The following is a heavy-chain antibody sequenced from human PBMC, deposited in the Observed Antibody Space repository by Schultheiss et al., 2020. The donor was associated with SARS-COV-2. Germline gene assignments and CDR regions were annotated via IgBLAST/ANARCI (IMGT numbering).Heavy chain of an antibody. CDR3: ARDPYCSGGSCYSGGGMDV. D-gene: IGHD2-15*01. Sequence: SETLSLTCTVSGGSISSGDYYWSWIRQPPGKGLEWIGYIYYSGSTNYNPSLKSRVTISVDTSKNQFSLKLSSVTAADTAVYYCARDPYCSGGSCYSGGGMDVWGQGTTVTVSS. CDR1: GGSISSGDYY. V-gene: IGHV4-30-4*01. CDR2: IYYSGST. J-gene: IGHJ6*02.